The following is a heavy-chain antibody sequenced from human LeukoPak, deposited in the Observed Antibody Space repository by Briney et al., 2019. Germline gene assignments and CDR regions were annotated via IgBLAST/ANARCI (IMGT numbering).Heavy chain of an antibody. J-gene: IGHJ2*01. CDR1: GFTFSSYA. V-gene: IGHV3-64*01. CDR3: ARVLSGSYYWYFDL. CDR2: ISSNGGST. D-gene: IGHD1-26*01. Sequence: GGSLRLSCAASGFTFSSYAMHWVRQAPGKGLEYVSAISSNGGSTYYANSVKGRFTISRDNSKNTLYLQMGSLRAEDMAVYHCARVLSGSYYWYFDLRGRGTLVTVSS.